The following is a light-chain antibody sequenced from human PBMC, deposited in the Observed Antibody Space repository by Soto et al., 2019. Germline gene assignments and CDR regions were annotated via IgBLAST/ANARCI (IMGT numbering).Light chain of an antibody. CDR2: EVN. Sequence: QSALTQPASVSGSPGQSITISCTGTSSDVGGYNYVSWYQQHPGKAPKVMIYEVNNRPSGVSHRFSGSKSGNTASLTISGLQAEDEADYYCRSYTSSSTHVFGSGTKVTVL. J-gene: IGLJ1*01. V-gene: IGLV2-14*01. CDR1: SSDVGGYNY. CDR3: RSYTSSSTHV.